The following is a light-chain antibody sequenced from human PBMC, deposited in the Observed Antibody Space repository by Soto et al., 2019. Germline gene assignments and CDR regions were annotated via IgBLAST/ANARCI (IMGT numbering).Light chain of an antibody. Sequence: EIVLTQSPATLSSFPGDRVTLSCRASQYINTRLAWYQHRPGQAPRLLIYQTSLRAAGIPARFSASGSGTDFTLTISDVQPEDFALYYCHQRQSWPRTFGQGTNVGIK. J-gene: IGKJ1*01. CDR1: QYINTR. V-gene: IGKV3-11*01. CDR2: QTS. CDR3: HQRQSWPRT.